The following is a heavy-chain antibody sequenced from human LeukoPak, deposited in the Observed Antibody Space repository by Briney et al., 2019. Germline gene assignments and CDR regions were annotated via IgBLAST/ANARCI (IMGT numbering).Heavy chain of an antibody. V-gene: IGHV4-34*01. J-gene: IGHJ4*02. CDR3: ARGPGFNFWSGYYSSFDY. D-gene: IGHD3-3*01. Sequence: PSETLSLTCAVYGGSFSGYYWSWIRQPPGKGLEWIGEINHSGSTNYNPPLKSRVTISVDTSKNQFSLKLSSVTAADTAVYYCARGPGFNFWSGYYSSFDYWGQGTLVTVSS. CDR1: GGSFSGYY. CDR2: INHSGST.